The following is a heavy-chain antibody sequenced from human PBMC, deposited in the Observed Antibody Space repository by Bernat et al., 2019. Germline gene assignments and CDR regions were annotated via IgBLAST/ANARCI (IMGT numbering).Heavy chain of an antibody. Sequence: QVQLVQSGAEVKKPGASVRVSCKASGYTFTSYGFSWVRQAPGQGLEWMGGIGTYNGNTNYAQKLQDRVTMTTETSTSTAYMELRSLRSDDTAMYYCARDVGIAAAGFYFDYWGQGTLVTVSS. J-gene: IGHJ4*02. CDR2: IGTYNGNT. CDR3: ARDVGIAAAGFYFDY. CDR1: GYTFTSYG. D-gene: IGHD6-13*01. V-gene: IGHV1-18*01.